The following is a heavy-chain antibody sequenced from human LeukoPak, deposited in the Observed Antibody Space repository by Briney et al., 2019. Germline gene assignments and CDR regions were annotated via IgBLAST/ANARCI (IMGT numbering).Heavy chain of an antibody. J-gene: IGHJ6*02. V-gene: IGHV3-48*03. CDR3: ARGAHCGGVCFYDLVLDV. CDR2: TIGSGNTI. D-gene: IGHD2-21*02. Sequence: PGGSLRLSCAASGFTFSKINWVRQAPGKGLEWSSYTIGSGNTIYYAESVKGGFASSSNSGENSLYLLLMSLRGEDAAIYYCARGAHCGGVCFYDLVLDVWGQGTTVTVSS. CDR1: GFTFSK.